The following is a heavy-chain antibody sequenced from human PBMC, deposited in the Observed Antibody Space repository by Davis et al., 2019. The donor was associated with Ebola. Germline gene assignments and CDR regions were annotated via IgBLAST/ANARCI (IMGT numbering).Heavy chain of an antibody. V-gene: IGHV3-23*01. J-gene: IGHJ4*02. CDR3: STVRAVYGAGYYLHY. Sequence: GGSLRLSCAASGFTFSSYAMSWVRQAPGKGLEWVSAISGSGGSTYYADSVKGRFTISRDNSKNTLYLQMNSLRADDTAVYYCSTVRAVYGAGYYLHYWGQGTLGTVSS. CDR1: GFTFSSYA. D-gene: IGHD4/OR15-4a*01. CDR2: ISGSGGST.